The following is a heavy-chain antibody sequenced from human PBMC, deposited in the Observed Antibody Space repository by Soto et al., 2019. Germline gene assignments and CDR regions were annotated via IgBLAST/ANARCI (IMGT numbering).Heavy chain of an antibody. J-gene: IGHJ6*03. CDR3: ASGIWVGHNDEGMDV. V-gene: IGHV1-69*02. CDR1: GGTFSSYT. D-gene: IGHD1-1*01. CDR2: IIPILGIA. Sequence: SVKVSCKASGGTFSSYTISWVRQAPGQGLEWMGRIIPILGIANYAQKFQGRVTITADKSTSTAYMELSSLRSEDTAVYYCASGIWVGHNDEGMDVWGKGTTVTVSS.